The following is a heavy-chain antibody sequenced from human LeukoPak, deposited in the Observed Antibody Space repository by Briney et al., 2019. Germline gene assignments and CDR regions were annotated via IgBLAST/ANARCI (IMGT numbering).Heavy chain of an antibody. D-gene: IGHD6-6*01. V-gene: IGHV4-39*07. CDR3: ARVGFWYSSSGGFDY. CDR1: GGSISSSSYY. J-gene: IGHJ4*02. Sequence: SETLSLTCTVSGGSISSSSYYWGWIRQPPGKGLEWIGSIYYSGSTYYNPSLKSRVTISVDTSKNQFSLKLSSVTAADTAVHYCARVGFWYSSSGGFDYWGQGTLVTVSS. CDR2: IYYSGST.